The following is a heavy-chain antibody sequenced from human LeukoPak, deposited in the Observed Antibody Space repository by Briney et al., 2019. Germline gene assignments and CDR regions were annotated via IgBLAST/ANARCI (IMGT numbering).Heavy chain of an antibody. J-gene: IGHJ4*02. CDR3: ERNANRGSTFDY. CDR2: IYHSGST. D-gene: IGHD1-26*01. CDR1: GYSISSGYY. V-gene: IGHV4-38-2*01. Sequence: PSETLSLTCVVSGYSISSGYYWGWIRQPPGKGLEWIGSIYHSGSTYYNPSLKSRVTISVDTSKNQFSLKLSSVTAADTAVYYCERNANRGSTFDYWGQGTLVTVSS.